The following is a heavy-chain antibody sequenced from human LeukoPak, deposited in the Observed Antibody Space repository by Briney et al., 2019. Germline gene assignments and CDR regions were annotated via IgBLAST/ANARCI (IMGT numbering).Heavy chain of an antibody. CDR1: GFTVSSNQ. CDR3: ARDAKNVRYNNGWRGYWYFDP. CDR2: IYSGGNT. V-gene: IGHV3-66*01. J-gene: IGHJ2*01. Sequence: GGSLRLSCAASGFTVSSNQMSWVRQAPGKGLEWVSLIYSGGNTNSADSVKGRFTISRDNSKNTLYLQMNSLRAEDAAVYYCARDAKNVRYNNGWRGYWYFDPWGRGTQVTVSS. D-gene: IGHD6-19*01.